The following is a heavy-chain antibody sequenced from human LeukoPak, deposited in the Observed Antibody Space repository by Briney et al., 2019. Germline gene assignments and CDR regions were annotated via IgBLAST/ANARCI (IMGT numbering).Heavy chain of an antibody. Sequence: GGTLRLSCAASGDSLNSHDSNWVRQAPGKGLEWVSYIRITGSSIHFADAVKGRFTISRDNAKNSLDLQMNNLRGEDTAIYYCLNNEWVGGSLHVYWGQGILVTVSS. J-gene: IGHJ4*02. V-gene: IGHV3-48*03. CDR2: IRITGSSI. CDR1: GDSLNSHD. D-gene: IGHD3-10*01. CDR3: LNNEWVGGSLHVY.